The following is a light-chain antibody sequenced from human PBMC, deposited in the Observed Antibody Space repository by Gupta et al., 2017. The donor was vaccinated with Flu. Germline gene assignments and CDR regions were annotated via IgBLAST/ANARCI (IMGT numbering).Light chain of an antibody. V-gene: IGKV1-9*01. J-gene: IGKJ4*01. CDR1: QGISSY. Sequence: DIQLTQSPSFLSASVRDRVTITCRASQGISSYLAWYQQKPGKAPKLLIYAASTLQSGVPSRFSGSGSGTEFTLTISSLQPEDFATYYCQQLNSYPQTFGGGTKVEIK. CDR3: QQLNSYPQT. CDR2: AAS.